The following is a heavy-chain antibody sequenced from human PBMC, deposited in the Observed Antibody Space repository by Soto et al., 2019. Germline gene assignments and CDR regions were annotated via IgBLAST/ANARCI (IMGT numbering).Heavy chain of an antibody. CDR3: MTELNDMQAFDI. D-gene: IGHD1-1*01. J-gene: IGHJ3*02. CDR2: TWNDGSHK. CDR1: GFTFSTYG. Sequence: QVHLVESGGGVVQPGRSLRLSCVASGFTFSTYGMHWVRQAPGRGLEWVAMTWNDGSHKYYADPVKDRFTISRDNFKNTLYLQINSLRDEDSAVYYCMTELNDMQAFDIWGQGTMVTVSS. V-gene: IGHV3-33*01.